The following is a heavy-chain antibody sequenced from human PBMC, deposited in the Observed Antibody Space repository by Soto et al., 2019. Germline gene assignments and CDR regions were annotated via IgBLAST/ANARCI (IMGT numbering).Heavy chain of an antibody. CDR1: GYTFTGYY. Sequence: ASVKVSCKASGYTFTGYYMHWVRQAPGQGLEWMGWINPNSGGTNYAQKFQGRVTMTRDTSISTAYMELSRLRSDDTAVYYCARGITYDSWSGVNWFDPWGQGTLVTVSS. J-gene: IGHJ5*02. D-gene: IGHD3-3*01. V-gene: IGHV1-2*02. CDR3: ARGITYDSWSGVNWFDP. CDR2: INPNSGGT.